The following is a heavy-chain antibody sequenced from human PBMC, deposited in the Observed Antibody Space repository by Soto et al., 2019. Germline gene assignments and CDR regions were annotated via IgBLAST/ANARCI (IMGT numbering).Heavy chain of an antibody. D-gene: IGHD1-26*01. Sequence: SQTLSLTCAISGDSVSSNSAAWNWIRQSPSRGLEWLGRTYYRSKWYNDYAVSVKSRITINPDTSKNQFSLQLNSVTPEDTAVYYCARRHLLRERATAYYYGMDVWGQGTTVTVSS. CDR1: GDSVSSNSAA. J-gene: IGHJ6*02. CDR3: ARRHLLRERATAYYYGMDV. CDR2: TYYRSKWYN. V-gene: IGHV6-1*01.